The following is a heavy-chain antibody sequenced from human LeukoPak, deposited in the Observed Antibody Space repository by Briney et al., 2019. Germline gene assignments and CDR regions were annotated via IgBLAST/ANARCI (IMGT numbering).Heavy chain of an antibody. CDR3: ARPRSSSWYYYFDY. Sequence: ASVKFSCKASGGTLSSYAIRWVRQAPGQGLEWMGGVSPIFGTANYAQKFQGRVTITADESTSTAYMELSSLRSEDTAVYYCARPRSSSWYYYFDYWGQGTLVTVSS. CDR1: GGTLSSYA. J-gene: IGHJ4*02. V-gene: IGHV1-69*13. CDR2: VSPIFGTA. D-gene: IGHD6-13*01.